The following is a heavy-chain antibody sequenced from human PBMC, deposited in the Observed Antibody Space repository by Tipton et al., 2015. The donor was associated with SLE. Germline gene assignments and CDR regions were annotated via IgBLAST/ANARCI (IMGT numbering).Heavy chain of an antibody. Sequence: TLSLTCTVSGGSISSGSYYWSWIRQPAGKGLEWIGRIYTSGSTNYNPSLKSRVTMSVDTSKNQFSLKLSSVTAADTAVYYCARDRGYGRYFDYWGQGTLVTVSS. D-gene: IGHD5-12*01. V-gene: IGHV4-61*02. CDR1: GGSISSGSYY. CDR3: ARDRGYGRYFDY. CDR2: IYTSGST. J-gene: IGHJ4*02.